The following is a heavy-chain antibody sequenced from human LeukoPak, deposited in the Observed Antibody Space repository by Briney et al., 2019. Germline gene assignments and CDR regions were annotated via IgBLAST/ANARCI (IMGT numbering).Heavy chain of an antibody. V-gene: IGHV1-2*02. CDR1: GYTFTGYY. Sequence: ASVKVSCKASGYTFTGYYMHWVRQAPGQGLEWMGWINPNSGGTNYAQKFQGRVTMTRDTSISTAYMELSRLRSDDTAVYYCARGGHYITGTTSDWFDPWGQGTLVTVSS. D-gene: IGHD1-7*01. J-gene: IGHJ5*02. CDR3: ARGGHYITGTTSDWFDP. CDR2: INPNSGGT.